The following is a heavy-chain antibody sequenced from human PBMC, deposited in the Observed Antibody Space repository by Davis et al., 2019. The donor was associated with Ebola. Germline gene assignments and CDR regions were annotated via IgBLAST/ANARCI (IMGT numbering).Heavy chain of an antibody. J-gene: IGHJ4*02. CDR1: GDSISSSNYY. CDR3: ARRLGTGRPYFDY. V-gene: IGHV4-39*01. Sequence: SETLSLTCTVSGDSISSSNYYWGWIRQPPGKGLEYIGFISYGGTTYYNPSLRSRVTISVDTSKNQFSLKLTSVTAADTAVYYCARRLGTGRPYFDYWGQGTLVTVSS. D-gene: IGHD7-27*01. CDR2: ISYGGTT.